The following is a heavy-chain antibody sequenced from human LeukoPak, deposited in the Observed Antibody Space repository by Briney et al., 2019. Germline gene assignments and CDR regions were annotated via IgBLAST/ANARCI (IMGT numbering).Heavy chain of an antibody. D-gene: IGHD3-16*02. V-gene: IGHV1-8*01. CDR3: VRASLLRGFVGYYFDS. CDR1: GYSFSSHD. Sequence: ASVKVSCKASGYSFSSHDINWVRQATGQGLEWMGWMNPKSGNTDHAQKFQGRVTMSRNTSISVAYLELSSLRSEDTAVYFCVRASLLRGFVGYYFDSWGRGTLVSVSS. CDR2: MNPKSGNT. J-gene: IGHJ4*01.